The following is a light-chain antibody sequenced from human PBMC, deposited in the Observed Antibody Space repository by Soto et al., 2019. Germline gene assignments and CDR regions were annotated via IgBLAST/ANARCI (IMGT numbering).Light chain of an antibody. CDR3: QQFSLYWA. V-gene: IGKV1-5*01. J-gene: IGKJ1*01. CDR2: NAD. Sequence: DIQMTQSPSTLSASVGDRVTITCRASQSISGWLAWYQQTPGKAPKILIYNADTLESGVPSRFSGSGYGTEFILTISSLQPDDFATYHCQQFSLYWAFGQGTKVDIK. CDR1: QSISGW.